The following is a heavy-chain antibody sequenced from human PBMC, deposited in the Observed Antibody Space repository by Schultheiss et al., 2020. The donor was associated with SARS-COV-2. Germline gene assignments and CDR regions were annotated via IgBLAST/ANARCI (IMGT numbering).Heavy chain of an antibody. CDR3: ARCLGQWLTPYYYYGMDV. V-gene: IGHV4-34*01. CDR2: IYYSGST. Sequence: SETLSLTCAVYGGSFSGYYWSWIRQHPGKGLEWIGYIYYSGSTYYNPSLKSRVAISVDTSKNQFSLKLSSVTAADTAVYYCARCLGQWLTPYYYYGMDVWGQGTTVTVSS. D-gene: IGHD6-19*01. CDR1: GGSFSGYY. J-gene: IGHJ6*02.